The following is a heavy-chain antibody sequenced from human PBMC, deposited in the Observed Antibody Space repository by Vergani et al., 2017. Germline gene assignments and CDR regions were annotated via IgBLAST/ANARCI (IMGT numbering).Heavy chain of an antibody. J-gene: IGHJ4*02. V-gene: IGHV5-51*01. Sequence: EVQLVQSGAEVKQPGESLKISCKGSRYSFTSYWIGWVRQMPGKGLEWMGIIYPGDPDTRYSPSFQGQVTISADKSISTAYLQWSSLKASDTAMYYCARRGDYYGSGSYPPDYWGQGTLVTVSS. CDR3: ARRGDYYGSGSYPPDY. D-gene: IGHD3-10*01. CDR1: RYSFTSYW. CDR2: IYPGDPDT.